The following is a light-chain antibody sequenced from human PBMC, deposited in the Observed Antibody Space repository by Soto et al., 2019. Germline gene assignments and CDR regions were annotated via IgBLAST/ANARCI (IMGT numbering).Light chain of an antibody. V-gene: IGLV1-51*01. CDR1: SSNIGNNY. CDR3: GTWDSSLSDVL. Sequence: QSVLTQPPSVSAAPGQRVTISCSGSSSNIGNNYVSWYQQLPGTAPKLLIYDNNERPSGIPDRFSGSKSGTSATLGITGLQTGDEADYYCGTWDSSLSDVLFGGGTKLTVL. CDR2: DNN. J-gene: IGLJ2*01.